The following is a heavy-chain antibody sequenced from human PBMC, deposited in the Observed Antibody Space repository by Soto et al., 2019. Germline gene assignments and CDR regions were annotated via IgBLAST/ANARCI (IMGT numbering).Heavy chain of an antibody. J-gene: IGHJ6*02. CDR3: ARDQEDITGTQGYYYYGMDV. CDR2: IIPIFGTA. CDR1: GGTFSSYA. V-gene: IGHV1-69*13. D-gene: IGHD1-20*01. Sequence: SVKVSCKASGGTFSSYAISWVRQAPGQGLEWMGGIIPIFGTANYAQKFQGRVTITADESTSTAYMELSSLRSEDTDVYYCARDQEDITGTQGYYYYGMDVWGQGTTVTV.